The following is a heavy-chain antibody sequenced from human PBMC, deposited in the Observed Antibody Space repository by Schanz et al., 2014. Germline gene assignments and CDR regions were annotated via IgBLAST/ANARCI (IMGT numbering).Heavy chain of an antibody. CDR3: TRSYYDFSWGSYRFRAFDI. Sequence: EVKLVESGGGAVRPGGSLRLSCAASGFTLSSYWMHWARQVPGKGLEWVSCTNGDGTNAKYADSVKGRFTISRDNAKKTLSLQMIRLRAEDAAIYFCTRSYYDFSWGSYRFRAFDIWGQGTTVIVSS. CDR1: GFTLSSYW. V-gene: IGHV3-74*01. CDR2: TNGDGTNA. J-gene: IGHJ3*02. D-gene: IGHD3-16*02.